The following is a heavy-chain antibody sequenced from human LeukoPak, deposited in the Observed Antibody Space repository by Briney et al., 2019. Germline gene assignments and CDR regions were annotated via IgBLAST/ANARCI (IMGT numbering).Heavy chain of an antibody. D-gene: IGHD5-24*01. CDR3: GTGWAIDF. J-gene: IGHJ4*02. CDR1: GFTVSSNY. V-gene: IGHV3-7*01. CDR2: IKQDGSEK. Sequence: GGSLRLSCAASGFTVSSNYMTWVSQAPGKGLECVAIIKQDGSEKYYVDSVKGRFTISRDNAKNSLYLQMNSLRAEDTAVYYCGTGWAIDFWGQGTLVTVSS.